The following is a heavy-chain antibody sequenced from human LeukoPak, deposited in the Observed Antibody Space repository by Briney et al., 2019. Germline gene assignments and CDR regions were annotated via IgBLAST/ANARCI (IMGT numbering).Heavy chain of an antibody. CDR3: ARAMWELDAFDI. V-gene: IGHV4-30-2*01. CDR1: GGSISSGGYY. J-gene: IGHJ3*02. CDR2: IYHSGST. D-gene: IGHD1-26*01. Sequence: SQTLSLTCTVSGGSISSGGYYWSWIRQPPGKGLEWIGYIYHSGSTYYNPSLKSRVTISVDRSKNQFSLKLSSVTAADTAVYYCARAMWELDAFDIWGQGTMVTVSS.